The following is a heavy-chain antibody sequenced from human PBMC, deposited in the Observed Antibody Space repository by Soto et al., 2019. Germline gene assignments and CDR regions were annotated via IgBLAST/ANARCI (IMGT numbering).Heavy chain of an antibody. V-gene: IGHV1-69*13. Sequence: SVKVSCKASGGTFSSYAISWVRQAPGQGLEWMGGIIPIFGTANYAQKFQGRVTITADESTSTAYMELSSLRSEDTAVYYCARAEEITRIVVVNSEVLDIWGKGTMVTVSS. CDR3: ARAEEITRIVVVNSEVLDI. CDR2: IIPIFGTA. D-gene: IGHD3-22*01. CDR1: GGTFSSYA. J-gene: IGHJ3*02.